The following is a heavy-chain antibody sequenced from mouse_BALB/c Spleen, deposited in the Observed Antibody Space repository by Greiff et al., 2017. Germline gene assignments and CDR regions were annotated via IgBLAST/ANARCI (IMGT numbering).Heavy chain of an antibody. CDR1: GFTFSSFG. V-gene: IGHV5-17*02. Sequence: EVKVVESGGGLVQPGGSRKLSCAASGFTFSSFGMHWVRQAPEKGLEWVAYISSGSSTIYYADTVKGRFTISRDNPKNTLFLQMTSLRSEDTAMYYCARGGTTVVFDYWGQGTTLTVSS. J-gene: IGHJ2*01. CDR2: ISSGSSTI. D-gene: IGHD1-1*01. CDR3: ARGGTTVVFDY.